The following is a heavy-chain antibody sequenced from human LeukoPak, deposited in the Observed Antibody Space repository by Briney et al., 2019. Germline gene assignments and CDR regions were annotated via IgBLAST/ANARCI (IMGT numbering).Heavy chain of an antibody. Sequence: SETLSLTCTVSGASISSSSYFWAWIRQPPGKALELIGSIDFSGEAVYNAPLQSRLTLSIDTSKNQVSLKMTSVTAADTALYYCARRAYNGFRFDPWGQGTLVTVSS. CDR2: IDFSGEA. CDR1: GASISSSSYF. D-gene: IGHD2-8*01. V-gene: IGHV4-39*01. J-gene: IGHJ5*02. CDR3: ARRAYNGFRFDP.